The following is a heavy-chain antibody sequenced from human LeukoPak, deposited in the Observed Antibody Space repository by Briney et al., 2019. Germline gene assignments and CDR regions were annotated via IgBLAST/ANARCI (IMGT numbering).Heavy chain of an antibody. CDR1: GYTFTSYG. CDR2: ISAYNGNT. V-gene: IGHV1-18*01. Sequence: ASVKVSCKASGYTFTSYGISWVQQAPGQGLEWMGWISAYNGNTNYAQKLQGRVTMTTDTSTSTAYMELRSLRSDDTAVYYCARDRNGGWYYYDSSGYYSDYWGQGTLVTVSS. J-gene: IGHJ4*02. CDR3: ARDRNGGWYYYDSSGYYSDY. D-gene: IGHD3-22*01.